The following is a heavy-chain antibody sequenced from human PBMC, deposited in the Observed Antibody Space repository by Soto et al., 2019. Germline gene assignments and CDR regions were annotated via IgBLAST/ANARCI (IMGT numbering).Heavy chain of an antibody. Sequence: GWSLRLSCAASNFTFSSYARHWVRQAPRKGLEWVAVIAYDGNNKYYAASVTGRFTITRANSKTTLYLQMNSLSAADTAVDYFAKDWSGDIPVAGITAYGGYYFDYWGQGTLVTVSS. V-gene: IGHV3-30-3*02. J-gene: IGHJ4*02. CDR3: AKDWSGDIPVAGITAYGGYYFDY. CDR1: NFTFSSYA. CDR2: IAYDGNNK. D-gene: IGHD6-19*01.